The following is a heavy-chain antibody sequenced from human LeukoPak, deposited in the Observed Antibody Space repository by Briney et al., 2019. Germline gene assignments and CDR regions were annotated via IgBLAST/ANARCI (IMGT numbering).Heavy chain of an antibody. CDR3: ARDPPTTVTTFDY. Sequence: GASVKVSCKASGYIFTGYYMHWVRQAPGQGLEWMGWINPNSGGTNYAQKFQGRVTMTRDTSISTAYMELSRLRSDDTAVYYCARDPPTTVTTFDYWGQGTLVTVSS. CDR1: GYIFTGYY. J-gene: IGHJ4*02. V-gene: IGHV1-2*02. CDR2: INPNSGGT. D-gene: IGHD4-17*01.